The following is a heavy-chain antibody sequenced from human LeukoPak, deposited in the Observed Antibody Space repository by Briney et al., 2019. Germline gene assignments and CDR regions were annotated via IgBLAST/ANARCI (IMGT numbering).Heavy chain of an antibody. Sequence: GGSLRLSCAASGFTFRTYWMHWVRQAPGKGLVWVSRINTDGRSTSYADSVKGRFTISRDNSKNTLYLQMNSLRAEDTAVYYCAKEEEGYNKYQDYYFDYWGQGTLVTVSS. D-gene: IGHD5-24*01. CDR3: AKEEEGYNKYQDYYFDY. J-gene: IGHJ4*02. CDR2: INTDGRST. CDR1: GFTFRTYW. V-gene: IGHV3-74*01.